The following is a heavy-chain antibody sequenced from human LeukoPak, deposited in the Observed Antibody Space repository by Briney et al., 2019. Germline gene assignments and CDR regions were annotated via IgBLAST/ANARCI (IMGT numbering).Heavy chain of an antibody. V-gene: IGHV3-30-3*01. CDR2: VTYDGNNK. CDR3: ARAPVRGAVAGVDY. D-gene: IGHD6-19*01. Sequence: GGSLRLSCAASGFTFNNYAMHWVRQAPGKGLEWVAVVTYDGNNKYYADSVKGRFTVSRDNSRNTVNLQMNSLRGEDTAVYYCARAPVRGAVAGVDYWGQGTLVTVSS. J-gene: IGHJ4*02. CDR1: GFTFNNYA.